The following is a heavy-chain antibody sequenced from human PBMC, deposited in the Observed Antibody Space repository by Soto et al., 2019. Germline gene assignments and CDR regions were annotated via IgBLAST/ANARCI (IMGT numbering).Heavy chain of an antibody. CDR1: GYTFTTYY. V-gene: IGHV1-46*01. CDR3: ARAGYYDSSGDDGFDI. CDR2: IDPRAGST. D-gene: IGHD3-22*01. Sequence: QVQLVQSGAEVKKPGASVKVSCKASGYTFTTYYMHWIRQAPGQGLEWMGIIDPRAGSTSHAQKFPGRVTMTRDTSTSTVYMDLRSLRSEDTAVYYCARAGYYDSSGDDGFDIWGQGTMVTVSS. J-gene: IGHJ3*02.